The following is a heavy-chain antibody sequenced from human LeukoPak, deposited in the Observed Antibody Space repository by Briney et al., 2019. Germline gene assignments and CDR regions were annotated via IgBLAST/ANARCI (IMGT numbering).Heavy chain of an antibody. D-gene: IGHD2-2*01. CDR2: IYYSGST. Sequence: SETLSLTCTVSGGSISSSSYYWGWIRQPPGKGLEWIGSIYYSGSTYYNPSLKSRVTISVDTSKNQFSLKLSSVTAADTAVYYCATASRYCSSTSCRDYWGQGTLVTVSS. CDR1: GGSISSSSYY. J-gene: IGHJ4*02. CDR3: ATASRYCSSTSCRDY. V-gene: IGHV4-39*01.